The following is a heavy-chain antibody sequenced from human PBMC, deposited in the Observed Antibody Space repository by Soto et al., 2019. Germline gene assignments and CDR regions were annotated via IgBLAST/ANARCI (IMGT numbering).Heavy chain of an antibody. CDR2: IYYSGST. J-gene: IGHJ6*04. CDR3: ARGTIPVRVPRRKMDV. V-gene: IGHV4-39*01. Sequence: SETLSLTCTVSGGSISSSSCYWGWIRQPPGKGLEWIGRIYYSGSTYYNPSLKSRVTISVDTSKNQFSLKLGSVTAADTAVYYCARGTIPVRVPRRKMDVWGTGTTLTVSS. D-gene: IGHD3-10*02. CDR1: GGSISSSSCY.